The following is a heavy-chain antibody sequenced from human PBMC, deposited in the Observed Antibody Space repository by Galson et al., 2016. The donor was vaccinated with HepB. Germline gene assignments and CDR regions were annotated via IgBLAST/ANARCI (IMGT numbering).Heavy chain of an antibody. CDR2: VRGSGTTT. D-gene: IGHD2-15*01. CDR3: ANIVVMTVEADH. V-gene: IGHV3-23*01. CDR1: GFTFSDYA. Sequence: SLRLSCAASGFTFSDYAMSWVRQAPGKGLEWVSGVRGSGTTTYYADSVKGRFTISRDDSKNTLWLQMNSLRAEDTAVYYCANIVVMTVEADHWGQGTLVTVSS. J-gene: IGHJ5*02.